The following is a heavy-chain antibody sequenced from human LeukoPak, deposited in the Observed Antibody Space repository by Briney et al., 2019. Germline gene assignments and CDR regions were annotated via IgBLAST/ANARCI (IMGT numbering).Heavy chain of an antibody. Sequence: PGGSLRLSCAASGFTFSSYGMHWVRQAPGKGLEWVAFIRYDGSNKYYADSVKGRFTISRDNSKNTLYLQMNSLRAEDTAVYYCARLTGSYYLTWGQGTLVTVSS. CDR2: IRYDGSNK. CDR1: GFTFSSYG. J-gene: IGHJ5*02. CDR3: ARLTGSYYLT. V-gene: IGHV3-30*02. D-gene: IGHD1-26*01.